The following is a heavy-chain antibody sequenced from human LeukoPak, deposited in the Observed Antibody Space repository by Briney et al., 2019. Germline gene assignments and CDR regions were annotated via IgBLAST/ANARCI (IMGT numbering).Heavy chain of an antibody. CDR3: GRAFPPLRTSSAGDL. Sequence: GGSLRLSCSASGFTFSDYDMNWIRQAPGKGLEWISAISGRSSHTYYGDSVKGRFSISRDNAKNLLHLQMNGLGAEDTAVYYCGRAFPPLRTSSAGDLWGQGTLVTVSS. D-gene: IGHD3-16*01. CDR1: GFTFSDYD. V-gene: IGHV3-21*06. J-gene: IGHJ4*02. CDR2: ISGRSSHT.